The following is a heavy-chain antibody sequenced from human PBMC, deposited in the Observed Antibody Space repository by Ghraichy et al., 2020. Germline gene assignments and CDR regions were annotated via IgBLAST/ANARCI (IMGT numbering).Heavy chain of an antibody. J-gene: IGHJ4*02. Sequence: GGSLRLSCAASGFTFSSHSMNWVRQAPGKGLEWLSYIRSSGSPIYYADSVKGRFTISRDNAKNSLFLQMNSLRDEDTAVYYCARDSDWVFDYWGQGTLVTVSS. CDR2: IRSSGSPI. CDR3: ARDSDWVFDY. CDR1: GFTFSSHS. D-gene: IGHD3-9*01. V-gene: IGHV3-48*02.